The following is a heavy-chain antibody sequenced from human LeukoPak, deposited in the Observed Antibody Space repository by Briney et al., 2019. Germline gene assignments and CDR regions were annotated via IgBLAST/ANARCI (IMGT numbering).Heavy chain of an antibody. CDR1: GGSISSHY. J-gene: IGHJ3*02. CDR2: IYYSGSS. D-gene: IGHD1-1*01. V-gene: IGHV4-59*08. CDR3: ARHGGLEAFDI. Sequence: SETLSLTCTVSGGSISSHYWIWIRQPPGKGLEWIGYIYYSGSSNYNPSLKSRVTISVDTSKNQFSLKLSSVTAADTAVYYCARHGGLEAFDIWGQGTMVTVSS.